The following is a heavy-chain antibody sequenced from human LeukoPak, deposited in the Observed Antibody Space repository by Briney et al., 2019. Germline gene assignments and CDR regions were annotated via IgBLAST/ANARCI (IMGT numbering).Heavy chain of an antibody. CDR3: ARGLPSSSWYPYYYYMDV. CDR1: GGSFSGYY. Sequence: SETLPLTCAVYGGSFSGYYWSWIRQPPGKGLEWIGEINHSGSTNYNPSLKSRVTISVDTSKNQFSLKLSSVTAADTAVYYCARGLPSSSWYPYYYYMDVWGKGTTVTVSS. D-gene: IGHD6-13*01. J-gene: IGHJ6*03. V-gene: IGHV4-34*01. CDR2: INHSGST.